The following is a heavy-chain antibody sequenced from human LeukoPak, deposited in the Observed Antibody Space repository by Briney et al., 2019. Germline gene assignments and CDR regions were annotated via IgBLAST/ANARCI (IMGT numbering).Heavy chain of an antibody. CDR1: GFTFSSYA. J-gene: IGHJ4*02. V-gene: IGHV3-23*01. D-gene: IGHD5-18*01. CDR3: AKAPGYSYGSTYFDY. Sequence: PGGSLRLSCAPSGFTFSSYAMSWVRQAPGKGLEWVSAISGSGGSTHYADSVKGRFTISRDNSKNTLYLQMNSLRAEDTAVYYCAKAPGYSYGSTYFDYWGQGTLVTVSS. CDR2: ISGSGGST.